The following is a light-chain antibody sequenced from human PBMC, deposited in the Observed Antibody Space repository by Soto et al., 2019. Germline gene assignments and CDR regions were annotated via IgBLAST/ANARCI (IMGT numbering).Light chain of an antibody. CDR1: TSDVGGYNY. J-gene: IGLJ3*02. CDR2: EVT. Sequence: QSALTQPPSAAGSPGQSVTISCTGTTSDVGGYNYVSWYQQHPGKAPKLMIYEVTKRPSWVPDRFSGSKSGNTASLTVSGLQAEDEADYYCSSYAGSNNPTCVFGGGTKLTVL. V-gene: IGLV2-8*01. CDR3: SSYAGSNNPTCV.